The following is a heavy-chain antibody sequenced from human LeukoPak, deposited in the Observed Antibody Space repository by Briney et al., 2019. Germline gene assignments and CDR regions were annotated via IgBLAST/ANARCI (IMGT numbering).Heavy chain of an antibody. V-gene: IGHV4-34*01. J-gene: IGHJ4*02. CDR2: INHSGST. D-gene: IGHD4-11*01. CDR3: ARVTTVTNKIDY. CDR1: GGSFSGYY. Sequence: SETLSLTCAVYGGSFSGYYWSWIRQPPGKGLEWIGEINHSGSTNYNPSLKSRVTISVDTSKNQFSLKLSSVTAADTAVYYCARVTTVTNKIDYWGQGTPVTVSS.